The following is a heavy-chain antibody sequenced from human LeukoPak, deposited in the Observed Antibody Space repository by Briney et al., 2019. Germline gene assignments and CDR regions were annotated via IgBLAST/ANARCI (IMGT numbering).Heavy chain of an antibody. J-gene: IGHJ4*02. CDR3: ARVKGPLGSPHFDY. Sequence: SETLSLTCTVSGGSIRSYYWSWIRQPPGKGLEWIGYIYYSGSTNYNPSLKSRVTISVDTSKNQFSLKLSSVTAADTAVYYCARVKGPLGSPHFDYWGQGTLVTVSS. CDR1: GGSIRSYY. D-gene: IGHD1-14*01. V-gene: IGHV4-59*01. CDR2: IYYSGST.